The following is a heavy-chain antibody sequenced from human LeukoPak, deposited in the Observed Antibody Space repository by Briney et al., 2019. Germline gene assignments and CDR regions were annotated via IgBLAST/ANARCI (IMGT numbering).Heavy chain of an antibody. Sequence: GGSLRLSCAASGFTFRAYSMNWVRQAPGKGLEWVAYISSSGRTIYYADSVKGRFTISRDNAKNSMYLLMNSLKSEDTAVYYCAKVDDYGDYWGQGTLVTVSS. CDR3: AKVDDYGDY. CDR1: GFTFRAYS. V-gene: IGHV3-48*01. D-gene: IGHD5-24*01. CDR2: ISSSGRTI. J-gene: IGHJ4*02.